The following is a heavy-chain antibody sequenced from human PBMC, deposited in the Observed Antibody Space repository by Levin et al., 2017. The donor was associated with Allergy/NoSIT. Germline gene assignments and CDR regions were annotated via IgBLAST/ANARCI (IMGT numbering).Heavy chain of an antibody. Sequence: PGGSLRLSCAASGFTFSSYSMNWVRQAPGKGLEWVSYISSSSSTIYYADSVKGRFTISRDNAKNSLYLQMNSLRDEDTAAYYCAGQSHIMVYAMHVYYYGMDVWGQGTTVTVSS. V-gene: IGHV3-48*02. CDR2: ISSSSSTI. CDR1: GFTFSSYS. D-gene: IGHD2-8*01. CDR3: AGQSHIMVYAMHVYYYGMDV. J-gene: IGHJ6*02.